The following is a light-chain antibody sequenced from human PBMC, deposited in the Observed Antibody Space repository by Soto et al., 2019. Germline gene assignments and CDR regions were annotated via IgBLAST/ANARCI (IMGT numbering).Light chain of an antibody. Sequence: EIVLTQSPGTRALSPGERATLSCRASERVTGTLLAWYQQIPGQAPRLLIYGASGRATGVPDRVSGSGSGTDFTLTISRLEPEDSAVYFCHQYADSPQTVGQGTKLEIK. J-gene: IGKJ2*01. V-gene: IGKV3-20*01. CDR1: ERVTGTL. CDR2: GAS. CDR3: HQYADSPQT.